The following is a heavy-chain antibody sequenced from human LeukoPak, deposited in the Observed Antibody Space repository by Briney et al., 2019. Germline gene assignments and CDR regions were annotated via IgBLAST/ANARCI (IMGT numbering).Heavy chain of an antibody. CDR3: ARGSMVRGVIINDAFDI. CDR1: GGSISSGGYS. D-gene: IGHD3-10*01. V-gene: IGHV4-30-2*01. J-gene: IGHJ3*02. Sequence: SETLSLTCAVSGGSISSGGYSWSWIRQTPGKGLEWIGYIYHSGSTYYNPSLKSRVTISVDRSKNQFSLKLSSVTAADTAVYYCARGSMVRGVIINDAFDIWGQGTMVTVSS. CDR2: IYHSGST.